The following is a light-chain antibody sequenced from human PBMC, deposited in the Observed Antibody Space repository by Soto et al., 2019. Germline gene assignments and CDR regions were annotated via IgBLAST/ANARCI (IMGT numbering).Light chain of an antibody. J-gene: IGKJ1*01. CDR2: KAS. V-gene: IGKV1-5*03. Sequence: DIQMTQSPSTLSAAVGDRVTITCRASQSISSWLAGSQQQPGKAPKLLIYKASGLESGVPSRFSGRGSGTEFTLTISSLQHEDFATFYCQQYNSYPWTFGQGTNVEIK. CDR3: QQYNSYPWT. CDR1: QSISSW.